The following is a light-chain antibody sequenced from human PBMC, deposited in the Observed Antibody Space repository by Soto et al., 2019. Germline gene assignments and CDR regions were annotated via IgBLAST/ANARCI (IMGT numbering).Light chain of an antibody. CDR1: QSVSSW. V-gene: IGKV1-5*03. J-gene: IGKJ1*01. CDR3: QQYESSSWT. CDR2: KAS. Sequence: DIQMTQSPSTLSASVGDRVTITCRASQSVSSWLAWYQQKLGKAPKLLIYKASSLESGVPSRFSGSGSGTEFTLTISSLQPDDFATYYCQQYESSSWTFDQGTKVEI.